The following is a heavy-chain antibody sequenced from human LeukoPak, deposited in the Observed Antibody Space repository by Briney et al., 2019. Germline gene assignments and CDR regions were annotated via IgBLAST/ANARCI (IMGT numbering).Heavy chain of an antibody. D-gene: IGHD7-27*01. V-gene: IGHV3-53*01. Sequence: GGSLRLSCAASGFTVSSNYMSWVRQAPGKGLEWVSVIYSGGNTYYADSVKGRFTISRDNSKNTLYLQMNSLRAEDTAVYYCARDRRDWGSTEYFDYWGQGTLVTVSS. CDR3: ARDRRDWGSTEYFDY. J-gene: IGHJ4*02. CDR1: GFTVSSNY. CDR2: IYSGGNT.